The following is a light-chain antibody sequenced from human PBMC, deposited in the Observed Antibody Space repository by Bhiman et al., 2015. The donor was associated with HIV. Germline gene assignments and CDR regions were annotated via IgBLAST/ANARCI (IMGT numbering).Light chain of an antibody. Sequence: GSVTPGQTVIILCSGGMSDIGGNTVNWYQQFPGMAPKLLIYRNNQRPSGVPDRFSGSKSGSSASLAISGLQSEDEADYLCASWDDRLNGYVFGTGTKVTVL. CDR2: RNN. CDR1: MSDIGGNT. J-gene: IGLJ1*01. CDR3: ASWDDRLNGYV. V-gene: IGLV1-44*01.